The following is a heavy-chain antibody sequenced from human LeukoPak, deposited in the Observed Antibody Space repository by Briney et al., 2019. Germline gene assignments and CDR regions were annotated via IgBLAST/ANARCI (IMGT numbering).Heavy chain of an antibody. J-gene: IGHJ4*02. V-gene: IGHV4-39*01. CDR3: ARLNSVWHQFDY. D-gene: IGHD6-19*01. Sequence: SETLSLTCTVSGGSISSSNYDWGWIRQPPGKGLEWIGSIFYSGRTYYNPSLKSRVTISADTSKTQFSLKLSSVTAADTAVYYCARLNSVWHQFDYWGQGTLVTVSS. CDR1: GGSISSSNYD. CDR2: IFYSGRT.